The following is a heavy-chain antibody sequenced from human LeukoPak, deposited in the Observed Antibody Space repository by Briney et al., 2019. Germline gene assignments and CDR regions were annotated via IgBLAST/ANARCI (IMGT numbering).Heavy chain of an antibody. Sequence: SETLSLSCTVSGASTSHFYWNWIRQPLGKGLEWIGYMHNSGSSKHNPSLKSRVTISIDTSKNQFSLQLTSVTAADTAMYFCARSAEWLRNAFDIWGHGTLVIVSS. CDR1: GASTSHFY. CDR3: ARSAEWLRNAFDI. J-gene: IGHJ3*02. D-gene: IGHD5-12*01. CDR2: MHNSGSS. V-gene: IGHV4-59*01.